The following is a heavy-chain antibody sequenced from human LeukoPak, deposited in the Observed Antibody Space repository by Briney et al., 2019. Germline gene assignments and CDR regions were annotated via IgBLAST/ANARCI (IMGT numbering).Heavy chain of an antibody. D-gene: IGHD4-17*01. CDR2: INHSGST. CDR3: ASLAGDYQGADAFDI. V-gene: IGHV4-34*01. Sequence: SETLSLTCAVYGGSFSGYYWSWIRQRPGKGLEWIGEINHSGSTNYNPSLKSRVTISVDTSKTQFSLKLSSVTAADTAVYYCASLAGDYQGADAFDIWGQGTMVTVSS. J-gene: IGHJ3*02. CDR1: GGSFSGYY.